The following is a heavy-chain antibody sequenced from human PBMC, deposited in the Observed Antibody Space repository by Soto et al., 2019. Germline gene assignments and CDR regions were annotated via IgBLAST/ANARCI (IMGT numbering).Heavy chain of an antibody. CDR2: IYYSGST. CDR1: GRSISSSSYY. Sequence: QLQLQESGPGLVKPSETLSLTCTVSGRSISSSSYYWGWIRQPPGKGLEWIGSIYYSGSTYYNPSLKSRVAISVDTSKNQFSLKLSSVTAADTAVYYCARRGVLEWLPHIPQYYFDYWGQGTLVTVSS. V-gene: IGHV4-39*01. CDR3: ARRGVLEWLPHIPQYYFDY. J-gene: IGHJ4*02. D-gene: IGHD3-3*01.